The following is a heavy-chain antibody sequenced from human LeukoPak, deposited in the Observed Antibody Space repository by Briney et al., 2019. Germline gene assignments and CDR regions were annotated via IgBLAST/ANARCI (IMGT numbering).Heavy chain of an antibody. Sequence: SETLSLTCTVSGDPIYSYYWSWVRQTAGKGVEWVGRLYPGVSTNYNPSLKSRVTMSVDTSKNQFAPKLSAVTAADTAVYYCARLKFYDSTGYSPGHYMDVGGKGTTVTVSS. CDR1: GDPIYSYY. CDR2: LYPGVST. CDR3: ARLKFYDSTGYSPGHYMDV. D-gene: IGHD3-22*01. J-gene: IGHJ6*03. V-gene: IGHV4-4*07.